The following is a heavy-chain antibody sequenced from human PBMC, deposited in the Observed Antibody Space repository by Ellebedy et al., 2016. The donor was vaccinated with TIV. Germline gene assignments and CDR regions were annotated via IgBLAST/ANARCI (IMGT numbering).Heavy chain of an antibody. D-gene: IGHD6-19*01. V-gene: IGHV3-23*01. CDR3: AKDKQWLVPFDAFDM. CDR2: ISGSGGST. CDR1: GFTFSSYL. J-gene: IGHJ3*02. Sequence: GESLKISCAASGFTFSSYLMSWVRQAPGKGLEWVPAISGSGGSTFYADSVKGRFTISRDNSKNTVNLQMNSLRVDDTAVYYCAKDKQWLVPFDAFDMWGQGTMVTVSS.